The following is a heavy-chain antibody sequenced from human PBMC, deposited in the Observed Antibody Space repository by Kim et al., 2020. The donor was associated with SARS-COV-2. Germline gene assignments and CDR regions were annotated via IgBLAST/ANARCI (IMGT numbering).Heavy chain of an antibody. V-gene: IGHV3-30*10. CDR2: ISYERSKK. J-gene: IGHJ5*02. CDR3: ARAIGVFWLTQSFTSVSS. Sequence: VRPATSKGIGWEAFISYERSKKYYIDPGKALFTISRDNSKNTLYLQMNSLRVEDTAVYYCARAIGVFWLTQSFTSVSSWGQGSLAT. D-gene: IGHD3-16*01.